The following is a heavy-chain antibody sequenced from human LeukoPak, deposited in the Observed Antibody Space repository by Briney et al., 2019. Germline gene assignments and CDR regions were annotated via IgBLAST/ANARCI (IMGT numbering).Heavy chain of an antibody. J-gene: IGHJ4*02. V-gene: IGHV3-30*04. Sequence: GGSLRLSCAASGFTFSSYAMHWVRQAPGKGLEWVAVISYDGSNKYYADSVKGRFTISRDNSKNTLYLQMNSLRAEDTAVYYCARDGARYYDSSGYFDYWGQGTLVTVSS. CDR3: ARDGARYYDSSGYFDY. CDR1: GFTFSSYA. CDR2: ISYDGSNK. D-gene: IGHD3-22*01.